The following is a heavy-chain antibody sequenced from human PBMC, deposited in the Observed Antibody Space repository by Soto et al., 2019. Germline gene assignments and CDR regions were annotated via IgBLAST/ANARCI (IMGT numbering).Heavy chain of an antibody. CDR2: INPSGGST. Sequence: ASVKVSCKASGYTFTSYYMHWVRQAPGQGLEWMGIINPSGGSTSYAQKFQGRVTMTRDTSTSTAYMELSSLRSEDTAVYYCASIVVVPAASYYYYGMDVWGQGTTVTVSS. J-gene: IGHJ6*02. V-gene: IGHV1-46*01. CDR3: ASIVVVPAASYYYYGMDV. CDR1: GYTFTSYY. D-gene: IGHD2-2*01.